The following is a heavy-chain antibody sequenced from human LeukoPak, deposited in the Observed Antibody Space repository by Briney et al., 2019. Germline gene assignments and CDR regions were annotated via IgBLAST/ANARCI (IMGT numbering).Heavy chain of an antibody. CDR1: GGSISSGDYY. V-gene: IGHV4-30-4*01. Sequence: PSETLSLTCTVSGGSISSGDYYWSWIRQPPGKGLEWIGYIHYSGSTYYNPSLKSRVAISVDTSKNQFSLKLSSVTAADTAVYYCARDFRVRGVIGYYYYGMDVWGQGTTVTVSS. J-gene: IGHJ6*02. CDR3: ARDFRVRGVIGYYYYGMDV. D-gene: IGHD3-10*01. CDR2: IHYSGST.